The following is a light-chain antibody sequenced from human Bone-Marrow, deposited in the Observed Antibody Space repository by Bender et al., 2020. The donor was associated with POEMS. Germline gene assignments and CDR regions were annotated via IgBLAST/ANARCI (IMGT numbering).Light chain of an antibody. Sequence: QSALTQPASVSGSPGQSITISCTGTSSDVGSYNLVSWYQQHPGKAPKLMIYAVTKRPSGVSDRFSGSKSVTTASLTISGLLSDDEADYYCCSFAGSNNLVFGGGTKLTVL. CDR1: SSDVGSYNL. V-gene: IGLV2-23*02. CDR2: AVT. J-gene: IGLJ2*01. CDR3: CSFAGSNNLV.